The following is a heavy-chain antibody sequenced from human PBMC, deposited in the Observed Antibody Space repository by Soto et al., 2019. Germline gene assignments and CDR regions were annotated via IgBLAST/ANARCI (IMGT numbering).Heavy chain of an antibody. J-gene: IGHJ4*02. D-gene: IGHD3-10*01. V-gene: IGHV5-51*01. Sequence: PGESLKICCEGSGYTFTDYWIGSGRPMPGKGLEWMGIIFPGDSETRYSPSFQGQVTMSADKSISTAYLQWSSLKASASAIYYCASKYYYGAGTLDYWGQGTLVTVSS. CDR2: IFPGDSET. CDR1: GYTFTDYW. CDR3: ASKYYYGAGTLDY.